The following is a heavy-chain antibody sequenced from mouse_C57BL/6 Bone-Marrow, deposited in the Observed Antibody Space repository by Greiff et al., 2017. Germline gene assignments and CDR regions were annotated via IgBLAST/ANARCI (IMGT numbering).Heavy chain of an antibody. CDR2: INPNYGTT. V-gene: IGHV1-39*01. D-gene: IGHD3-2*02. CDR1: GYSFTDYN. Sequence: EVQGVESGPELVKPGASVKISCKASGYSFTDYNMNWVKQSNGKSLEWIGVINPNYGTTSYNQKFKGKATLTVDPSSSTAYMQLNSLTSEYSAVYYCARSAQALFLYAMDYWGQGTSVTVSS. J-gene: IGHJ4*01. CDR3: ARSAQALFLYAMDY.